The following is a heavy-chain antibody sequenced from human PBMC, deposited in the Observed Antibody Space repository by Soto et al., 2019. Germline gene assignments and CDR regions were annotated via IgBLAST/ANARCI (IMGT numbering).Heavy chain of an antibody. V-gene: IGHV4-59*01. CDR3: AKNDDHGSSYHGMDV. J-gene: IGHJ6*01. D-gene: IGHD4-17*01. Sequence: SETLSLTCTVSGGSINSYYWNWIRRPPGKGLEWIGYIYYSGSTNYNPSLKSRVAISVDTSKNQFSLKLRSVTAADTAMYYCAKNDDHGSSYHGMDVWGQGTTVTVSS. CDR2: IYYSGST. CDR1: GGSINSYY.